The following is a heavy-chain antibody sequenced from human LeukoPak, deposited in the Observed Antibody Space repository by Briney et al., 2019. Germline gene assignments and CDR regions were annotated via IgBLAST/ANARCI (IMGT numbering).Heavy chain of an antibody. Sequence: GGSLRLSCAASEFDFSSHAMTWVRQAPGKGLEWVPVIYSGGSTHYADSVKGRFTISRDNSKNTLYLQMNSLRAEDTAVYYCARASSTSWPYYFDYWGQGTLVTVSS. CDR1: EFDFSSHA. V-gene: IGHV3-53*01. J-gene: IGHJ4*02. CDR3: ARASSTSWPYYFDY. CDR2: IYSGGST. D-gene: IGHD2-2*01.